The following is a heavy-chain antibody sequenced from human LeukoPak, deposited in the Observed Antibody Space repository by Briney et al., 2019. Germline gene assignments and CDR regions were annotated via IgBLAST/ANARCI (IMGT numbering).Heavy chain of an antibody. CDR1: GGSFSGYY. J-gene: IGHJ4*02. D-gene: IGHD4-17*01. Sequence: SETLSLTCAVYGGSFSGYYWSWIRQPPGKGLEWIGEINHSGSTNYNPSLRSRVTISVDTSKNQFSLKLSSVTAADTAVYYCASTVTSYYFDYWGQGTLVTVSS. CDR2: INHSGST. CDR3: ASTVTSYYFDY. V-gene: IGHV4-34*01.